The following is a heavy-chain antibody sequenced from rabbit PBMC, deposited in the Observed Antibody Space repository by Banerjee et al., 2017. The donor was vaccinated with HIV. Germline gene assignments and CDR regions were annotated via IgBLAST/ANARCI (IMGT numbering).Heavy chain of an antibody. Sequence: QEQLVESGGGLVKPGASLTLTCKASGFSFSNKAVMCWVRQAPGKGLEWIACINAVTGKAVYASWAKGRITFSKTSSTTVTLQMTSLTAADTATYFCARHAGIVSYGGDLWGPGTLVTVS. CDR1: GFSFSNKAV. CDR3: ARHAGIVSYGGDL. J-gene: IGHJ4*01. CDR2: INAVTGKA. D-gene: IGHD4-2*01. V-gene: IGHV1S45*01.